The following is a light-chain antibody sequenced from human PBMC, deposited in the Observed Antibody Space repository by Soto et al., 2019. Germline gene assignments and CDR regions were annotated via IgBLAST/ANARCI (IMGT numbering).Light chain of an antibody. Sequence: EIVLTQSPGTLSLSPGDTATLSCRPSQSVYSTYLAWYQHKVGQAPRLLIYGSSTRATGIPDRFSGSGSGTDFTLIIMRLEPEDFAVYYCQQYGSSPSTFGQGTKVEVK. V-gene: IGKV3-20*01. CDR2: GSS. CDR1: QSVYSTY. CDR3: QQYGSSPST. J-gene: IGKJ1*01.